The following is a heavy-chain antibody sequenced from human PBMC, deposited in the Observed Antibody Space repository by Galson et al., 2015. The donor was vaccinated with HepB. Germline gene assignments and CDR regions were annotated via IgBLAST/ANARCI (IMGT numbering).Heavy chain of an antibody. V-gene: IGHV3-49*03. D-gene: IGHD3-3*01. CDR2: IRSKAYGGTT. CDR1: GFTFGDYA. J-gene: IGHJ3*01. CDR3: TSPSFYDFWSSYYSVSDALGV. Sequence: SLRLSCAASGFTFGDYAMSWFRQAPGKGLEWVGSIRSKAYGGTTEYAASVKGRFTISRDDFQSITYLQMNSLKTEDTAVYYCTSPSFYDFWSSYYSVSDALGVWGQGTMVTVSS.